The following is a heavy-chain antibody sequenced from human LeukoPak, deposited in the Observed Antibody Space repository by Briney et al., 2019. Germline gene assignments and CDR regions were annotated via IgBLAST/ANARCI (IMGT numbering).Heavy chain of an antibody. CDR1: GFTFSSYS. J-gene: IGHJ4*02. CDR3: AKDVSAQWLVHSFDY. Sequence: GGSLRLSCAASGFTFSSYSMNWVRQAPGKGLEWVSHITASGTAMFYADSVKGRFTISRDNAKNTLYLQMNSLRAEDTAVYYCAKDVSAQWLVHSFDYWGQGTLVTVSS. D-gene: IGHD6-19*01. V-gene: IGHV3-48*01. CDR2: ITASGTAM.